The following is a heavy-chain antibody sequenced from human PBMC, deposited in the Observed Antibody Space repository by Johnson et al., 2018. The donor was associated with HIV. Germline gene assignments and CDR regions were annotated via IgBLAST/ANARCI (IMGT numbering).Heavy chain of an antibody. D-gene: IGHD6-6*01. CDR2: IGASGITT. J-gene: IGHJ3*02. CDR3: ARDSSNSFRFEMYAFDI. CDR1: GFTVSSNY. V-gene: IGHV3-66*03. Sequence: EVQLVESGGGLIQPGGSLRLSCAASGFTVSSNYMSWVRQAPGKGLEWVSGIGASGITTYYADSVKDRFTISRDNSKNTLYLQMNSLRPEDTAVYYCARDSSNSFRFEMYAFDIWGQGTMVTVSS.